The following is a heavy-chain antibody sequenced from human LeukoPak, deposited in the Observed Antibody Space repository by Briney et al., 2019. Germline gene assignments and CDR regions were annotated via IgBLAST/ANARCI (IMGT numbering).Heavy chain of an antibody. CDR1: GFTFSSYA. CDR3: AKDLSSSWYSEGYFDY. J-gene: IGHJ4*02. Sequence: PGGSLRLSCVASGFTFSSYAMSWVRQAPGKGLEWVSAISGRGGSTYYADSVKGRFTISRDNSKNTLYLQMNSLRAEDTAVYYCAKDLSSSWYSEGYFDYWGQGTLVTVSS. D-gene: IGHD6-13*01. V-gene: IGHV3-23*01. CDR2: ISGRGGST.